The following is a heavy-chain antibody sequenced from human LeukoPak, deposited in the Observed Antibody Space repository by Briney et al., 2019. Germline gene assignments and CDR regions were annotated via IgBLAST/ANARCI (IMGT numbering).Heavy chain of an antibody. V-gene: IGHV3-30*18. CDR2: ISYDGSNK. CDR1: GFTFSSYG. CDR3: AKDSDLTGMVYYYYGMDV. D-gene: IGHD2-8*01. J-gene: IGHJ6*02. Sequence: GRSLRLSCAASGFTFSSYGMHWVRQAPGKGLEWVAVISYDGSNKYYADSVKGRFTISRDNSKNTLYLQMNSLRAEDTAVYYCAKDSDLTGMVYYYYGMDVWGQGTTVTVSS.